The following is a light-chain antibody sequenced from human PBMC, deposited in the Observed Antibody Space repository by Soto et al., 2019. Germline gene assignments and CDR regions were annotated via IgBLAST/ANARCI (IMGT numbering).Light chain of an antibody. CDR2: AAS. V-gene: IGKV1-39*01. CDR1: QSISSY. CDR3: QHNYAYPWT. J-gene: IGKJ1*01. Sequence: DIQMTQSPSSLSASVGDRVTITCRASQSISSYLNWYQQKPGKAPKVLIYAASRLQSGVPSRFSGRGSGTDSTLTISNLQPEDFANYFCQHNYAYPWTFGQGTKVDIK.